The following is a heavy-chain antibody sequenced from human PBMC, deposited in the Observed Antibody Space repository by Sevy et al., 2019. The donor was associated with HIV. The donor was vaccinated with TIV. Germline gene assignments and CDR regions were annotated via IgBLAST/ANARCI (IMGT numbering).Heavy chain of an antibody. CDR1: GYTFTGYD. CDR3: ARGEPDPSLYYYYYGMDV. J-gene: IGHJ6*02. V-gene: IGHV1-8*01. CDR2: MNPNSGNR. Sequence: ASVKVSCKDSGYTFTGYDINWVRQATGQGLEWMGWMNPNSGNRGYAQKFQGRVTMTRNTSISTAYMELSSLRSEDTAVYYCARGEPDPSLYYYYYGMDVWGQGTTVTVSS.